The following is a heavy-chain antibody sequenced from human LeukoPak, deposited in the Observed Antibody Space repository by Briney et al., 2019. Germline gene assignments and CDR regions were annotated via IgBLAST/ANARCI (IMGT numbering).Heavy chain of an antibody. CDR1: GYTFTSYY. V-gene: IGHV1-46*01. CDR2: INPSGGST. D-gene: IGHD3-10*01. CDR3: ATVTYYGSGTFDY. J-gene: IGHJ4*02. Sequence: ASVKVSCKASGYTFTSYYIHWVRQAPGQGLEWMGIINPSGGSTSYAQKFQGRVTMTEDTSTDTAYMELSSLRSEDTAVYYCATVTYYGSGTFDYWGQGTLVTVSS.